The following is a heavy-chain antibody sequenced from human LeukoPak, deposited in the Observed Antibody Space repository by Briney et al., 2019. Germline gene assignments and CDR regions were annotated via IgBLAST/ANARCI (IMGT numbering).Heavy chain of an antibody. D-gene: IGHD5-12*01. CDR1: GFTFSNYA. V-gene: IGHV3-23*01. J-gene: IGHJ4*02. CDR2: SSGSGDST. Sequence: GGSLRLSCAASGFTFSNYAMNWVRQAPGKGLEWVSSSSGSGDSTFYADSVKGRFTISRDNSKNTLYLQMNSLRAEDTAVYYCAKAPRGYGDPLRCDYFDYWGQGTLVTVSS. CDR3: AKAPRGYGDPLRCDYFDY.